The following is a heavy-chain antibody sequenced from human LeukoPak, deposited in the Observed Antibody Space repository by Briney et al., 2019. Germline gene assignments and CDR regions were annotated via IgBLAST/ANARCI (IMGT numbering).Heavy chain of an antibody. Sequence: RGGSLRLSCAASGFTFSSYAMSWVRQAPGKGLEWVSAISGSGGSTYYADSVKGRFTISRDNSKNTLYLQMNSLRAEDTAVYYCARDNGIVGAMDYMDVWGKGTTVTVSS. D-gene: IGHD1-26*01. CDR2: ISGSGGST. CDR3: ARDNGIVGAMDYMDV. V-gene: IGHV3-23*01. J-gene: IGHJ6*03. CDR1: GFTFSSYA.